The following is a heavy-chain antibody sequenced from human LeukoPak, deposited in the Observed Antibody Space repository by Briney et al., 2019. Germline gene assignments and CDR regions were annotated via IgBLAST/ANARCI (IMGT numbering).Heavy chain of an antibody. CDR1: GGSISIYY. D-gene: IGHD1-1*01. CDR3: ARDRGTWNDDGFDY. CDR2: IYTSGNT. Sequence: SEALSLTCTVSGGSISIYYWSWIRQPAGKGLEWIGRIYTSGNTSYNPSLKSRVTMSVDTSKNQFSLKLGSVTAADTAVYYCARDRGTWNDDGFDYWGQGTLVTVSS. J-gene: IGHJ4*02. V-gene: IGHV4-4*07.